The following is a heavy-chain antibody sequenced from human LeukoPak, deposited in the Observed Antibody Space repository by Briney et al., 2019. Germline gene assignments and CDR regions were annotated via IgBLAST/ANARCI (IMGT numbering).Heavy chain of an antibody. D-gene: IGHD3-9*01. J-gene: IGHJ4*02. V-gene: IGHV3-30-3*01. CDR3: AREGYYDILTGPTAYYFDY. Sequence: PGRSLRLSCAASGFTFSSYAMHWVRQAPGKGLGWVAVISYDGSNKYYADSVKGRFTISRDNSKNTLYLQMNSLRAEDTAVYHCAREGYYDILTGPTAYYFDYWGQGTLVTVSS. CDR1: GFTFSSYA. CDR2: ISYDGSNK.